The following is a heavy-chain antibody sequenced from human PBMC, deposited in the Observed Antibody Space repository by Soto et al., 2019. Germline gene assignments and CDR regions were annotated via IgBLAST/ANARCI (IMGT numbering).Heavy chain of an antibody. Sequence: GESLKISCKGSGYSFTSYWIGWVRQMPGKGLEWMGIIYPGDSDTKYSPSFQGQVTISADKSISTAYLQWSSLKASDTAMYYCARGDYSNHYYYYGMDVWGQGTTVTVSS. J-gene: IGHJ6*02. D-gene: IGHD4-4*01. CDR1: GYSFTSYW. CDR3: ARGDYSNHYYYYGMDV. V-gene: IGHV5-51*01. CDR2: IYPGDSDT.